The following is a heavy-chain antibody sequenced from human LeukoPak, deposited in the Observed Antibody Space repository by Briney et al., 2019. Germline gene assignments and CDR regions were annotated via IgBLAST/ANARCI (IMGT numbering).Heavy chain of an antibody. CDR3: ARRGGGYSHSDF. D-gene: IGHD1-26*01. CDR1: GYTFSSYG. V-gene: IGHV1-18*01. CDR2: VSHFNGNT. J-gene: IGHJ4*02. Sequence: ASVKVSCKASGYTFSSYGIIWVRQAPGQGLQWMGWVSHFNGNTDYAPKLQGRVTMTTDTSTTTAYMELRSLTSDDTAVYYCARRGGGYSHSDFWGQGTLVTVSS.